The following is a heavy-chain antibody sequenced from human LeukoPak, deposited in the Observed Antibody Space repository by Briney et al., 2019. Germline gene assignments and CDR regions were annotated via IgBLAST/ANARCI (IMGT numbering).Heavy chain of an antibody. Sequence: GESLKISCKGSGYIFTYYWIGWVRQMPGKGLEWMWIIYPGDSDTRYSPSFQGQVTISADKSISTAYLQWSSLKASDTAMYYCARHLEPTVTSNPKLYNWFDPWGQGTLATVSS. V-gene: IGHV5-51*01. CDR1: GYIFTYYW. CDR3: ARHLEPTVTSNPKLYNWFDP. D-gene: IGHD4-17*01. J-gene: IGHJ5*02. CDR2: IYPGDSDT.